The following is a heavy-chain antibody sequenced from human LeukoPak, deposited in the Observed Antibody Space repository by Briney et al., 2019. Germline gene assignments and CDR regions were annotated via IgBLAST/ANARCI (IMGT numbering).Heavy chain of an antibody. Sequence: SVKVSCKTSGYTFTHYAISWVRQAPGQGLEWMGGIIPIFGAANYAQKFQGRVTITADESTSTAYMELSSLRSEDTAVYYCAGGHCSGGSCYNPLKYWGQGTLVTVSS. V-gene: IGHV1-69*13. CDR3: AGGHCSGGSCYNPLKY. CDR1: GYTFTHYA. D-gene: IGHD2-15*01. J-gene: IGHJ4*02. CDR2: IIPIFGAA.